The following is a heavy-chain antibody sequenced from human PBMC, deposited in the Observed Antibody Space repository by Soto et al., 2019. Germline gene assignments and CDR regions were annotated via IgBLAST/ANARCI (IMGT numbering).Heavy chain of an antibody. CDR1: GFTFSTSA. Sequence: EVQLLESGGGLVQPGGSLRLSCAASGFTFSTSAMSWVRQAPGKGLEWVSAITGSGAGTYYADTVKGRFTISRDNSKNTLYLQMNSLRAEDTAVYYCVPMGVWGQGTTVTVSS. J-gene: IGHJ6*02. CDR2: ITGSGAGT. CDR3: VPMGV. V-gene: IGHV3-23*01.